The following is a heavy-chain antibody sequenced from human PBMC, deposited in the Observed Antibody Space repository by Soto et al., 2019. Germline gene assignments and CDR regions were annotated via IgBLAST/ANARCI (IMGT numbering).Heavy chain of an antibody. V-gene: IGHV1-2*02. J-gene: IGHJ4*02. D-gene: IGHD2-15*01. CDR2: ISPNSGVT. CDR1: GYKFIDYN. Sequence: ASVKVSCKTSGYKFIDYNVYWVRQAPGQGLEWMGLISPNSGVTKYDPAFQGRITMTRETSIGTAYPELSDLRSGDTALYFCGRDRFCSGDTCSGSIDXWGQGTLVTVSX. CDR3: GRDRFCSGDTCSGSIDX.